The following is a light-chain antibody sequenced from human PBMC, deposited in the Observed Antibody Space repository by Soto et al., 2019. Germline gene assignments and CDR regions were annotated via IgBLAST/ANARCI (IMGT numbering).Light chain of an antibody. CDR2: EVS. CDR3: TSYRSSVTWV. Sequence: QSVLTQPASVSGSPGQSVTISCTGTSSDVGGYNYVSWYQQHPGKAPKLMIYEVSNRPSGVSNRFSGSKSGNTASLTISGVQAEDEADYYCTSYRSSVTWVFGGGTKLTVL. V-gene: IGLV2-14*01. J-gene: IGLJ3*02. CDR1: SSDVGGYNY.